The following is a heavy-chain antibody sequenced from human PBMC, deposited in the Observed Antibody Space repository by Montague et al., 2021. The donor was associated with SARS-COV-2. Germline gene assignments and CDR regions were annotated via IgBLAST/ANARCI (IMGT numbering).Heavy chain of an antibody. CDR1: GGSINNIENS. J-gene: IGHJ4*02. V-gene: IGHV4-39*01. D-gene: IGHD2-15*01. CDR2: VRGTGRK. Sequence: SETLSLTCTVSGGSINNIENSCGWIRQPPGKALVWIVRVRGTGRKNYNPSLASRITVSLDTSKSQFSLKLITVTAADMAVYYCTPDTDSRGVDYWGLGTLVTVSS. CDR3: TPDTDSRGVDY.